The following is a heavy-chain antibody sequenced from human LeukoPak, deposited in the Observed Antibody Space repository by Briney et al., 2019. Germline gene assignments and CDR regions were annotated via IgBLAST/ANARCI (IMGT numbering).Heavy chain of an antibody. D-gene: IGHD5-12*01. CDR2: ISGSGGST. V-gene: IGHV3-23*01. CDR1: GYTFSSYA. Sequence: GGSLRLSCAASGYTFSSYAMSWVRQAPGKGLEWVSAISGSGGSTYYADSVKGRFTISRDNSKNTLYLQMNSLRAEDTTVYYCAKDRGYSGYVDWFDPWGQGTLVTVSS. CDR3: AKDRGYSGYVDWFDP. J-gene: IGHJ5*02.